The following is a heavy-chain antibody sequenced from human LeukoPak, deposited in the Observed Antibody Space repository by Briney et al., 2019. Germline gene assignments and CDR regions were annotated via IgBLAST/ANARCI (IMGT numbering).Heavy chain of an antibody. J-gene: IGHJ4*02. Sequence: SETLSLTCTVSGDSIRTTSFYWGWIRQPAGKGLEWIGSLYNSASTYYNPSLKSRVTISVDTSENQFSLKVTSVTAADTAVYYCARHQLIDWSPAVDYWGRGTLVTVSS. CDR3: ARHQLIDWSPAVDY. CDR1: GDSIRTTSFY. CDR2: LYNSAST. D-gene: IGHD3-9*01. V-gene: IGHV4-39*01.